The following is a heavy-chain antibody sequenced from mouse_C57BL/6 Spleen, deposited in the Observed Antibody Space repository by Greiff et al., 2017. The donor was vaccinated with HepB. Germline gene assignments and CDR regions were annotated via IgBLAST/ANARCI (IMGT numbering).Heavy chain of an antibody. Sequence: QVQLQHSGPELVKPGASVKISCKASGYAFSSSWMNWVKQRPGKGLEWIGRIYPGDGDTNYNGKFKGKATLTADKSSSTAYMQLSSLTSEDSAVYFCAREGDGRYFDYWGQGTTLTVSS. V-gene: IGHV1-82*01. CDR3: AREGDGRYFDY. J-gene: IGHJ2*01. CDR2: IYPGDGDT. CDR1: GYAFSSSW. D-gene: IGHD3-3*01.